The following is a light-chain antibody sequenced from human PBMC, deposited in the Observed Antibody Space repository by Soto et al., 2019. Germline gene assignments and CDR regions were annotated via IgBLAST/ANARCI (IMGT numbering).Light chain of an antibody. Sequence: DIQMTQSPSTLSASVGDRVTITCRASQSLTSWLAWYQQKPGKAPKLLIYEASRLQGGVPSRFSGSGSGTEFTLTISSLQPDDSATYYCQHYKSFLTFGQGTKVDIK. V-gene: IGKV1-5*03. CDR3: QHYKSFLT. J-gene: IGKJ2*01. CDR2: EAS. CDR1: QSLTSW.